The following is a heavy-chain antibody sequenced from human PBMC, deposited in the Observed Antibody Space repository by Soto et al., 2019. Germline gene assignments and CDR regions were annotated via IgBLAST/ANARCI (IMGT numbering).Heavy chain of an antibody. D-gene: IGHD2-15*01. J-gene: IGHJ6*03. CDR2: ISASGSHI. CDR3: ARSLPAIVMVVGATPVYQGMDV. V-gene: IGHV3-11*01. CDR1: VFIFSGYY. Sequence: GGSLRLSCAASVFIFSGYYMTWIRQAPGKGLEWGSYISASGSHIYYADSVKGRFTISRDNAKNSLYLQLNSLRVEDTAVYYSARSLPAIVMVVGATPVYQGMDVWGEWTTVTVCS.